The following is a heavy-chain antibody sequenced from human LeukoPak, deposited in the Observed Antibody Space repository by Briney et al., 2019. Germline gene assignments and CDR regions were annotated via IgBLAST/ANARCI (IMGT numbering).Heavy chain of an antibody. CDR2: ISWNSGSI. CDR3: ARDKAGYSSGWYTFDY. CDR1: GFTFDDYA. Sequence: GGSLRLSCAASGFTFDDYAMHWVRQAPGKGLEWVSGISWNSGSIGYADSVKGRFTISRDNAKNSLYLQMNSLRAEDTAVYYCARDKAGYSSGWYTFDYWGQGTLVTVSS. J-gene: IGHJ4*02. D-gene: IGHD6-19*01. V-gene: IGHV3-9*01.